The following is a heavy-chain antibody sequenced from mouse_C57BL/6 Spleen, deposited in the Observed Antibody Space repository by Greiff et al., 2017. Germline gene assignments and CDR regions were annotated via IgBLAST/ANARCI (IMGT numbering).Heavy chain of an antibody. CDR2: LNPNNGGT. D-gene: IGHD1-1*01. J-gene: IGHJ3*01. Sequence: VQLQQSGPELVKPGASVKISCKASGYTFTDYYMNWVKQSHGKSLEWIGDLNPNNGGTNYNQKFKGKATLTVDKSSSTAYMERRSLTSEDSAVYYCARSYYGSPWFAYWGQGTLVTVSA. CDR3: ARSYYGSPWFAY. CDR1: GYTFTDYY. V-gene: IGHV1-26*01.